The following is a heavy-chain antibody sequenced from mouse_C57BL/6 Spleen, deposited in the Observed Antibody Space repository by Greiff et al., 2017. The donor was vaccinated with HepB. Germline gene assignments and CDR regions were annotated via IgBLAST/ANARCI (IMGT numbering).Heavy chain of an antibody. CDR2: INPSTGGT. CDR3: AREGYYYGSSSFDY. Sequence: VQLQQSGPELVKPGASVKISCKASGYSFTGYYMNWVKQSPEKSLEWIGEINPSTGGTTYNQKFKAKATLTVDKSSSTAYMQLKSLTSEDSAVYFCAREGYYYGSSSFDYWGQGTTLTVSS. D-gene: IGHD1-1*01. CDR1: GYSFTGYY. J-gene: IGHJ2*01. V-gene: IGHV1-42*01.